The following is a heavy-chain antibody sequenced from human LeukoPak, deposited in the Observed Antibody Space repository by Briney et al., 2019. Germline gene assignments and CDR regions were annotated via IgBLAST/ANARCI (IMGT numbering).Heavy chain of an antibody. J-gene: IGHJ4*02. CDR2: IYYSGST. CDR1: GGSISSYY. CDR3: ARAVSGRFDY. Sequence: SETLSLTCTVSGGSISSYYWSWIRQPPGKGLEWIGYIYYSGSTNYNPSLKSRVTVSVDTSKNQFSLKLSSVTAADTAIYYCARAVSGRFDYWGQGTLVTVSS. V-gene: IGHV4-59*12. D-gene: IGHD6-19*01.